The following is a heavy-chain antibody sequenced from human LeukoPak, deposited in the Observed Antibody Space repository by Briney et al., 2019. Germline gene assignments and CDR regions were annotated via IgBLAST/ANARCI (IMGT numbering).Heavy chain of an antibody. CDR1: GFTLSSYG. CDR3: ARLGYCSGGSCSNPPGDGSNFDY. Sequence: GGSLRLSCAASGFTLSSYGMHWVRQAPGKGLEWVAVISYDGSNKYYADSVKGRFTISRDNSKNTLYLQMNSLRAEDTAVYYCARLGYCSGGSCSNPPGDGSNFDYWGQGTLVTVSS. J-gene: IGHJ4*02. V-gene: IGHV3-30*03. CDR2: ISYDGSNK. D-gene: IGHD2-15*01.